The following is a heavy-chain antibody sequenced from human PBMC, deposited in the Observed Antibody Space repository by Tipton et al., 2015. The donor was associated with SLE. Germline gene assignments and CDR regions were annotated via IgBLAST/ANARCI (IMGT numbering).Heavy chain of an antibody. Sequence: GLVKPSETLSLNCAASGYSISKDYYWGWIRQSPGKGLEWIGIIYHSGSTYYNPSLRSRVTISVETSKNQFSLKLTSVTAADTAVYYCTVMYGSGSYPFDHWGQGTLVTVSS. CDR3: TVMYGSGSYPFDH. CDR2: IYHSGST. J-gene: IGHJ5*02. CDR1: GYSISKDYY. V-gene: IGHV4-38-2*01. D-gene: IGHD3-10*01.